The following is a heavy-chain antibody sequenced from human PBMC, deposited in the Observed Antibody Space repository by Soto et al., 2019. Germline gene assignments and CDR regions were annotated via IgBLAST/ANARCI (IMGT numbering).Heavy chain of an antibody. CDR1: GFTFSSYA. CDR2: ISHDGSSI. V-gene: IGHV3-30-3*01. Sequence: QVQLMESGGAVVQPGRSLRLSCAASGFTFSSYAMHWVRQAPGKGLEWVAIISHDGSSIYYGDSVKGRFTISRDNSKSTLYLQSNRLSSEDKAVYYCANVRQQWLVSPHYVDCWGQGTLITVSS. D-gene: IGHD6-19*01. CDR3: ANVRQQWLVSPHYVDC. J-gene: IGHJ4*02.